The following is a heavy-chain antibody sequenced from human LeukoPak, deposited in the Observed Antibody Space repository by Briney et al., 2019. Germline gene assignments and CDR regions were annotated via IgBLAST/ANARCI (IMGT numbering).Heavy chain of an antibody. CDR3: ARDVYNWDSYDY. CDR2: ISAYNGNT. J-gene: IGHJ4*02. V-gene: IGHV1-18*01. Sequence: ASVKVSCKASGYTFTSYGIGWVRQAPGQGLEWMGWISAYNGNTNYAQKLQGRVTMTTDTSTSTAYMELRSLRSDDTAVYYCARDVYNWDSYDYWGQGTLVTVSS. D-gene: IGHD1-20*01. CDR1: GYTFTSYG.